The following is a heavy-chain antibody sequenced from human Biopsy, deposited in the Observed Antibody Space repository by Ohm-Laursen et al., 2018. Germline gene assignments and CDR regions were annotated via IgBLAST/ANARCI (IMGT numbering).Heavy chain of an antibody. CDR3: ARVAGGYAYYYGMDV. CDR1: GYSVTNDYY. Sequence: SETLSLTCAVSGYSVTNDYYWGWIRQPPGKGLEWIGNIYYDGITYYTPSLKSRVAMSVDTSKNQFPLRLISVTAADTAVYYCARVAGGYAYYYGMDVWGQGTTVIVSS. D-gene: IGHD5-12*01. CDR2: IYYDGIT. J-gene: IGHJ6*02. V-gene: IGHV4-38-2*01.